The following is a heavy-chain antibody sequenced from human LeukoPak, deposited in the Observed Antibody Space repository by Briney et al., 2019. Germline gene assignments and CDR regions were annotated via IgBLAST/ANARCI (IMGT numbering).Heavy chain of an antibody. CDR2: INEDGSEK. V-gene: IGHV3-7*03. CDR1: GFTLSTYW. CDR3: AKEAMTGPYYYGMDV. D-gene: IGHD3-9*01. J-gene: IGHJ6*02. Sequence: PGGSLRLSCAASGFTLSTYWMSWVRQAPGKGLEWVANINEDGSEKHYVDSVKGRFTISRDNAKNSLDLQMNSLRAEDTAVYYCAKEAMTGPYYYGMDVWGQGTTVTVSS.